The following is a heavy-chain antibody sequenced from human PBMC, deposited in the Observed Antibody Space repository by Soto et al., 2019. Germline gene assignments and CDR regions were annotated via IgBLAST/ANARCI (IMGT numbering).Heavy chain of an antibody. CDR2: LSTSGST. V-gene: IGHV4-4*07. J-gene: IGHJ4*02. Sequence: SETLSLTCTVSGDSISNYYWRWIRQHAGKGLEWIGRLSTSGSTNYNTSLKSRVTMSVETSKNQFSLMLNSVTAADTAVYYCRRDFDYWGQGTLVPVSP. CDR3: RRDFDY. D-gene: IGHD6-6*01. CDR1: GDSISNYY.